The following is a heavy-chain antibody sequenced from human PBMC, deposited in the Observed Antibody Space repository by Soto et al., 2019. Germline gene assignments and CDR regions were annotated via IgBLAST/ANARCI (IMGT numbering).Heavy chain of an antibody. J-gene: IGHJ5*02. D-gene: IGHD6-19*01. CDR2: IIPIFGTA. Sequence: PVKVSSKASGSTFSSYAISWVRQAPGQGLEWIGGIIPIFGTANYAQKFQGIVTITADKSTSTAYMELSSLRSEDTAVYYCARDRCVSSGCPSGNNWFDPWGQGTLVNV. V-gene: IGHV1-69*06. CDR1: GSTFSSYA. CDR3: ARDRCVSSGCPSGNNWFDP.